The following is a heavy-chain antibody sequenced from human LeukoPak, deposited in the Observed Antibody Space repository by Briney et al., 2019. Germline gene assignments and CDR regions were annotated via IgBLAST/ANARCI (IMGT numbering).Heavy chain of an antibody. J-gene: IGHJ1*01. V-gene: IGHV3-74*01. CDR1: GFTFSKYW. Sequence: GGSLRLSCAAPGFTFSKYWMHWVRQAPGKGLVWVSRINGDGSTTSYADSVKGGFTISRDNAKNTLYLQMNSLRAEDTAVYYCSTGNYYDSRGYYTFGHWGQGTLVTVSS. CDR3: STGNYYDSRGYYTFGH. CDR2: INGDGSTT. D-gene: IGHD3-22*01.